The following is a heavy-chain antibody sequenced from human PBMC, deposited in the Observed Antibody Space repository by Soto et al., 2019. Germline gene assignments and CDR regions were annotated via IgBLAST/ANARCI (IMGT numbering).Heavy chain of an antibody. CDR1: GYSCISYW. J-gene: IGHJ6*02. CDR2: IYPGDSDT. Sequence: GESLKISCKCSGYSCISYWIGWVRQMPGKGLEWMGIIYPGDSDTRYSPSFQGQVTISADKSISTAYLQWSSLKASDTAMYYCAGGGVRGVITRTRDYYGMDVWGQGTTVTVSS. D-gene: IGHD3-10*01. V-gene: IGHV5-51*01. CDR3: AGGGVRGVITRTRDYYGMDV.